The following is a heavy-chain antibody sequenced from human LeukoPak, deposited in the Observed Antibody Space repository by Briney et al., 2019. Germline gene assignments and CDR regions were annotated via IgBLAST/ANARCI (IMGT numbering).Heavy chain of an antibody. V-gene: IGHV3-21*04. CDR3: ARFRGSGSPAFDY. Sequence: GGSLRLSCAASGFTFSSYSMNWVRQAPGKGLEWVSSISSSSSYIYYADSVKGRFTISRDNAKNSLYLQMNSLRAEDTAVYYCARFRGSGSPAFDYWGQGTLVTVSS. CDR1: GFTFSSYS. J-gene: IGHJ4*02. D-gene: IGHD3-10*01. CDR2: ISSSSSYI.